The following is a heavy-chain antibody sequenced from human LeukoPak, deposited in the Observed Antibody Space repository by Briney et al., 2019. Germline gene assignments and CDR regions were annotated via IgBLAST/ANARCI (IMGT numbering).Heavy chain of an antibody. CDR3: ARGFKSIVLMVYAILPFDY. D-gene: IGHD2-8*01. Sequence: GGSLRLSCAASGFTFSSYWMSWVRQAPGKGLERVANIKQDGSEKYYVDSVKGRFTISRDNAKNSLYLQMNSLRAEDTAVYYCARGFKSIVLMVYAILPFDYWGQGTLVTVSS. V-gene: IGHV3-7*01. CDR1: GFTFSSYW. J-gene: IGHJ4*02. CDR2: IKQDGSEK.